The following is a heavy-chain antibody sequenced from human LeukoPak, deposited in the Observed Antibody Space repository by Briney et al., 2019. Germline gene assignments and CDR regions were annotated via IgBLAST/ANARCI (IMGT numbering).Heavy chain of an antibody. CDR3: TRLQIAVAGPNWFDP. Sequence: GGSLRLSCAASKFTFSSYWMSWVRQAPGKGLEWVANIKQDGSVQFYMDSLKGRFSVSRDNAKNSLYLQMNGLRVEDTAVYYCTRLQIAVAGPNWFDPWGQGTLVTVSS. V-gene: IGHV3-7*01. CDR1: KFTFSSYW. D-gene: IGHD6-19*01. CDR2: IKQDGSVQ. J-gene: IGHJ5*02.